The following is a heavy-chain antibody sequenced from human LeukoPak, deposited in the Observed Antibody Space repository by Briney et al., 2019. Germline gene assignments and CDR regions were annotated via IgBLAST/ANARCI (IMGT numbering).Heavy chain of an antibody. CDR3: ASQGIDYYDSSRNAFDI. J-gene: IGHJ3*02. CDR1: GGTFSSYA. V-gene: IGHV1-69*04. D-gene: IGHD3-22*01. CDR2: IIPIFGIA. Sequence: SVQVSCMASGGTFSSYAISWVRQAPGQGLAWMGRIIPIFGIANYAQKFQGRVTITADKSTSTAYMELSSLRSEDTAVYYCASQGIDYYDSSRNAFDIWGHGTMVTVSS.